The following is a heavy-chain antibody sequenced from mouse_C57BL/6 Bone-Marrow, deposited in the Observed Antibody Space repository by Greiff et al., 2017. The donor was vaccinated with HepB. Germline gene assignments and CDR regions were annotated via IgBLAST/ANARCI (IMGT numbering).Heavy chain of an antibody. J-gene: IGHJ4*01. Sequence: QVQLQQSGAELVRPGTSVKMSCKASGYTFTNYWIGWAKQRPGHGLEWIGDIYPGGGYTNYNEKFKGKATLTADKSSSTAYMQFSSLTSEDSAIYYCARRGNSNYDYYAMDYWGQGTSVTVSS. CDR3: ARRGNSNYDYYAMDY. CDR1: GYTFTNYW. CDR2: IYPGGGYT. D-gene: IGHD2-5*01. V-gene: IGHV1-63*01.